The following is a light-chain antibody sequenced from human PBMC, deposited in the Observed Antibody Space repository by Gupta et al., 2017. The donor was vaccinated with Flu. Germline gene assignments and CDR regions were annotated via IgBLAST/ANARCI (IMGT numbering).Light chain of an antibody. Sequence: QSALTQPRSVSGSPGQSVTISCTGTSSDVGGYNYVSWYQQHPGNAPKLMIYDVSKRPSGVPDRFSGSKSGNTASLTISGLQAEDEADYYCCSYAGSYTLYVFGTGTKVTV. CDR2: DVS. J-gene: IGLJ1*01. V-gene: IGLV2-11*01. CDR1: SSDVGGYNY. CDR3: CSYAGSYTLYV.